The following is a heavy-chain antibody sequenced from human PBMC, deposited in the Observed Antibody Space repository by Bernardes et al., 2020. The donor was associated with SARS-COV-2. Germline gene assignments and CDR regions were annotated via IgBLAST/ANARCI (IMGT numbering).Heavy chain of an antibody. CDR3: ATAPPILTGSQNWFDP. J-gene: IGHJ5*02. V-gene: IGHV1-24*01. Sequence: ASVKVSCKVSGYTLTELSMHWVRQAPGKGLEWMGGFDPEDGETIYAQKFQGRVTMTEDTSTDTAYMELSSLRSEDTAVYYCATAPPILTGSQNWFDPWGQGTLVTVSS. D-gene: IGHD3-9*01. CDR1: GYTLTELS. CDR2: FDPEDGET.